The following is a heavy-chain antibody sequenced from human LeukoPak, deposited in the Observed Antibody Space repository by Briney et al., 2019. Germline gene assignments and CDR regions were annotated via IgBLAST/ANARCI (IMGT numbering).Heavy chain of an antibody. D-gene: IGHD3-16*02. J-gene: IGHJ6*03. CDR1: GFTFSSYA. CDR3: ARDRGGIGYYMDV. Sequence: GGSLRLSCAASGFTFSSYAMSWVRQAPGKGLECISGFSGSGGSTYYADSVKGRFTISRDNAKNSLYLQMNSLRAEDTALYYCARDRGGIGYYMDVWGNGTTVTVSS. CDR2: FSGSGGST. V-gene: IGHV3-23*01.